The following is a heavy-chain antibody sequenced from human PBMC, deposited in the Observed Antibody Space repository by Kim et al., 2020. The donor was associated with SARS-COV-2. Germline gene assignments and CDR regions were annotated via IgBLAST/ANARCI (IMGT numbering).Heavy chain of an antibody. D-gene: IGHD3-10*01. V-gene: IGHV3-7*01. J-gene: IGHJ4*01. Sequence: GGSLRLSCAASGFTFSHDWMTWVRQAPGKGLAWVANINQDGSESYYVYSVKGRFTISRDHAKHSLYLQITSLRVEAPSFYFFACSFFGSNY. CDR3: ACSFFGSNY. CDR1: GFTFSHDW. CDR2: INQDGSES.